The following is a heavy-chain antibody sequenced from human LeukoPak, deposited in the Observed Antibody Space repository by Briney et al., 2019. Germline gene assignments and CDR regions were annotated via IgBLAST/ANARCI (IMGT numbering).Heavy chain of an antibody. CDR2: TYYSGST. V-gene: IGHV4-30-4*01. CDR1: GGSISSGDYY. J-gene: IGHJ5*02. Sequence: SETLSLTCTVSGGSISSGDYYWSWIRQPPGKGLEWIGYTYYSGSTYYNPSLKSRATISVDTSKNQFSLKLTSVTAADTAVYYCARDFSGFDPWGQGTLVTVSS. D-gene: IGHD1-26*01. CDR3: ARDFSGFDP.